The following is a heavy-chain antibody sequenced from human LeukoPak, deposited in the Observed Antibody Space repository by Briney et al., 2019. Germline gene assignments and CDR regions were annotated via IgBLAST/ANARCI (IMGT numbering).Heavy chain of an antibody. CDR2: IRYDGSNK. CDR3: ARDPTVTTNGDY. J-gene: IGHJ4*02. CDR1: GFTFSSYG. V-gene: IGHV3-30*02. Sequence: PGGSLRLSCAASGFTFSSYGMHWVRQAPGKGLEWVAFIRYDGSNKYYADSVKGRFTISRDNSKNTLYLQMNSLRAEDTAVYYCARDPTVTTNGDYWGQGTLVTVSS. D-gene: IGHD4-11*01.